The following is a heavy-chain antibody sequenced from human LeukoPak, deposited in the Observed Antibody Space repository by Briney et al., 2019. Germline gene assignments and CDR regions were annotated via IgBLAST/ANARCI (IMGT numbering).Heavy chain of an antibody. J-gene: IGHJ6*03. CDR1: GFTFSSYA. CDR3: AKSGFGHYYYMDV. V-gene: IGHV3-30*04. D-gene: IGHD3-22*01. CDR2: ISYDGSNK. Sequence: PGGSLRLSCAASGFTFSSYAMHWVRQAPGKGLEWVAVISYDGSNKYYADSVKGRFTISRDNSKNTLYLQMNSLRAEDTAVYYCAKSGFGHYYYMDVWGKGTTVTISS.